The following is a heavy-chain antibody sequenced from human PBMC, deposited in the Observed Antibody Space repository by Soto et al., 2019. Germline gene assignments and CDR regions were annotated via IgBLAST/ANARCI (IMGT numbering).Heavy chain of an antibody. J-gene: IGHJ5*02. Sequence: PGGSLRLSCAASGFTFSSYWMSWDRQAPGKGLEWVANIKQDGSEKYYVDSVKGRFTISRDNAKNSLYLQMNSLRAEDTAVYYCARELESIAVVPAAMWFYWSAPCDQGTLVTVSA. CDR1: GFTFSSYW. CDR3: ARELESIAVVPAAMWFYWSAP. D-gene: IGHD2-2*01. V-gene: IGHV3-7*01. CDR2: IKQDGSEK.